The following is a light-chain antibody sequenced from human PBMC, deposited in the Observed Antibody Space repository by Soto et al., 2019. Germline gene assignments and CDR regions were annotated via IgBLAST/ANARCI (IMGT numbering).Light chain of an antibody. CDR1: QRITGAF. Sequence: DIQMTQSPSYMSTFVGDSVTITCRASQRITGAFLNWFQQRLGKAPKLLMYGTFRLQTGVPSRFSGGGSGTNFSLTISSLQFEDSATYYCQQSDTTPLTFGGGTKVDI. CDR2: GTF. J-gene: IGKJ4*01. CDR3: QQSDTTPLT. V-gene: IGKV1-39*01.